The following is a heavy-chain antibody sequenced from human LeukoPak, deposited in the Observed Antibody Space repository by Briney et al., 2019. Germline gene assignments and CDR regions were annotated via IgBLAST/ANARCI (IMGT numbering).Heavy chain of an antibody. D-gene: IGHD3-10*01. CDR1: GFTFSSYG. CDR3: ARVALGSYNWFDP. V-gene: IGHV3-30*03. J-gene: IGHJ5*02. Sequence: GGSLRLSCAASGFTFSSYGVHWVRQAPGKGLEWVAVISYDGSNKYYADSVKGRFTTSRDNSKNTLYLQMTSLRAEDTAVYYCARVALGSYNWFDPWGQGTLVTVSS. CDR2: ISYDGSNK.